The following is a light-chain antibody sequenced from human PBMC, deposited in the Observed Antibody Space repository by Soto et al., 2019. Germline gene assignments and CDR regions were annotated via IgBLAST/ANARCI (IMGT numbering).Light chain of an antibody. CDR3: CSYTSSSPYV. CDR2: EVS. CDR1: SSDVGGYNY. Sequence: QSALTQPASVSGSPGQSITISCTGTSSDVGGYNYVSWYQQHPGKAPKLMIYEVSNRPSGVSNRFSGSKSGNTASLTISGLKAEDEADYYCCSYTSSSPYVFGTGTKLTVL. V-gene: IGLV2-14*01. J-gene: IGLJ1*01.